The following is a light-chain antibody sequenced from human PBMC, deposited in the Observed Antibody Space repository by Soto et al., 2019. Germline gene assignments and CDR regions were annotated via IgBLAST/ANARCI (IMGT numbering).Light chain of an antibody. CDR2: GAS. V-gene: IGKV3-15*01. J-gene: IGKJ2*01. CDR1: PSVGTT. Sequence: EIVTTQSPATLSLSPGEGATLSCRASPSVGTTLAWYQQKPGQAHRLIIFGASTRVTGVPARFSGSGSGTEFTLSINSLQSDDFAVYYCQQYKNWPQYTFGQGTKVDI. CDR3: QQYKNWPQYT.